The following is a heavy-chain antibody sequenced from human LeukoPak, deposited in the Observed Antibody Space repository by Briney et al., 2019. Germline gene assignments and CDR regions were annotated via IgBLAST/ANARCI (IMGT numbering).Heavy chain of an antibody. CDR1: GYTFTGYY. V-gene: IGHV1-2*02. D-gene: IGHD4-17*01. CDR3: ALSDYGDGLGY. J-gene: IGHJ4*02. CDR2: INPNSGGT. Sequence: KPGASVNVSCTASGYTFTGYYIHWVRQAPGQGLEWMGWINPNSGGTNYAQRFQGRVTMTRDTSISTAYMELSRLRSDDTAVYYCALSDYGDGLGYWGQGTLVTVFS.